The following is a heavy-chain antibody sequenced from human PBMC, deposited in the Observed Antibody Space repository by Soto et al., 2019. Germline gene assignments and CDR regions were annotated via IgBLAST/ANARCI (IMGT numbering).Heavy chain of an antibody. CDR2: IDDSGST. CDR3: ARQGRNTRIVLIKHYATDF. V-gene: IGHV4-39*01. J-gene: IGHJ6*02. CDR1: SGTISSRSHY. Sequence: SETLSLTCTVSSGTISSRSHYWAWIRQPPGKGLEWIGVIDDSGSTHYSESLKSRVTISVDTSKNQFSLKVSSVTATDTAVYYCARQGRNTRIVLIKHYATDFWGQGTAVTVSS. D-gene: IGHD1-1*01.